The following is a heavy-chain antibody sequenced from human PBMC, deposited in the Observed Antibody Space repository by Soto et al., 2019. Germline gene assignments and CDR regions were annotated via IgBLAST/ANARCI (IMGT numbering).Heavy chain of an antibody. CDR2: INTYGST. J-gene: IGHJ6*02. CDR1: GLTVRSNY. V-gene: IGHV3-53*01. Sequence: PGGSLRLSCAASGLTVRSNYMTWVRQAPGKGLEWVSIINTYGSTYYADSVKGRFTISRDTSKMFLQMNSLRAEDTAVYYCATRTGPYYYAMNVWGQGTTVTVSS. CDR3: ATRTGPYYYAMNV. D-gene: IGHD4-17*01.